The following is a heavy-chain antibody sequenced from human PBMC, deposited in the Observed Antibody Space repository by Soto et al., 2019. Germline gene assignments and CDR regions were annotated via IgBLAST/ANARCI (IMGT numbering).Heavy chain of an antibody. V-gene: IGHV3-48*02. CDR3: AGESQFLEWLSLNWFDP. CDR2: ISSSSSTI. J-gene: IGHJ5*02. Sequence: EVQLVESGGGLVQPGGSLRLSCAASGFTFSSYSMNWVRQAPGKGLEWVSYISSSSSTIYYADSVKGRFTISRDNAKNSLYLKMNRLSDEDNAVYYCAGESQFLEWLSLNWFDPWGQGTLVTVSS. D-gene: IGHD3-3*01. CDR1: GFTFSSYS.